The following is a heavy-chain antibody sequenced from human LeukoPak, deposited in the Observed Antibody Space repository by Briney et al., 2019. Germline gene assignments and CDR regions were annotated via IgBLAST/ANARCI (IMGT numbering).Heavy chain of an antibody. Sequence: SETLSLTCSVSGGSISSNYWSWIRQPPGKGLEWIGYTNYSGSTNYNPSLKSRVTISLDTSTNHFSLKLSSVTAADTAVYYCARQSCSGGSCYRPFDYWGQGTLVTVSS. CDR3: ARQSCSGGSCYRPFDY. CDR2: TNYSGST. CDR1: GGSISSNY. D-gene: IGHD2-15*01. J-gene: IGHJ4*02. V-gene: IGHV4-59*08.